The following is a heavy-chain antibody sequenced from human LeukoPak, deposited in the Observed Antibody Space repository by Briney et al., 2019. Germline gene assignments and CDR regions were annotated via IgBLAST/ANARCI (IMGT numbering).Heavy chain of an antibody. CDR3: AKGRRITIFGVVITRDAFDI. D-gene: IGHD3-3*01. J-gene: IGHJ3*02. CDR1: GFSFSSYT. CDR2: IFGGGDDT. V-gene: IGHV3-23*01. Sequence: GGSLRLSCAASGFSFSSYTMGWVRQAPGKGLQWVSAIFGGGDDTFYADSVKGRFTISRDNAKNSLYLQMNSLRAEDTAVYYCAKGRRITIFGVVITRDAFDIWGQGTMVTVSS.